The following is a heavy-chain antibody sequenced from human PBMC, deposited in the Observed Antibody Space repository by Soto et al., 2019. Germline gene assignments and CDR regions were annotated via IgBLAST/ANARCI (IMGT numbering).Heavy chain of an antibody. J-gene: IGHJ4*02. D-gene: IGHD2-2*01. CDR3: AREVVVVPAANYYFDY. V-gene: IGHV4-34*01. Sequence: SETLSLTCAVYGGSFSGYYWSWIRQPPGKGLEWIGEINHSGSTNYNPSLKSRVTISVDTSKNQFSQKLSAVTAADTAVYYCAREVVVVPAANYYFDYWGQGTLVTVSS. CDR1: GGSFSGYY. CDR2: INHSGST.